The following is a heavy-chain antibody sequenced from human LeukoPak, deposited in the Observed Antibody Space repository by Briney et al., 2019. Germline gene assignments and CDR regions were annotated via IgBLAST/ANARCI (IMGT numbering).Heavy chain of an antibody. Sequence: ASVKVSCKASGYTFTSYGISWVRQAPGQGLEWMGWISAYNGNTNYAQKLQGRVTMTTDTSTSTAYMELRSLRSDDTAVYYCARVLISRSGYRPQSFDYWGQGTLVTVSS. D-gene: IGHD3-3*01. J-gene: IGHJ4*02. V-gene: IGHV1-18*01. CDR3: ARVLISRSGYRPQSFDY. CDR2: ISAYNGNT. CDR1: GYTFTSYG.